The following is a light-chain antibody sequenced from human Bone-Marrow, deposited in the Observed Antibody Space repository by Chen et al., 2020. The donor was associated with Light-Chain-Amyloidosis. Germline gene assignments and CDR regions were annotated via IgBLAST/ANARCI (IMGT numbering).Light chain of an antibody. CDR2: WAS. Sequence: DIVMTQSPDSLAVSLGERATINCKSSQSVLYSSNNKNYLAWYQQKPGQRPKLLIDWASTRESGIPDRFSGSGSGTDFTLTISSLQAEDVAVYYCQQYYSTPLTFGQGTKVEIK. CDR3: QQYYSTPLT. CDR1: QSVLYSSNNKNY. V-gene: IGKV4-1*01. J-gene: IGKJ1*01.